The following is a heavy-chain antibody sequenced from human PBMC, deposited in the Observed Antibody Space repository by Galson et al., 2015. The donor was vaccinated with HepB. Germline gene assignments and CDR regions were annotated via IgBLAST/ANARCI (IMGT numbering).Heavy chain of an antibody. D-gene: IGHD3-10*01. CDR2: IYPTDSNV. CDR1: GYGFTSYW. Sequence: QSGAEVTKPGESLKISCKASGYGFTSYWIGWVRQMPGKGMEWMGFIYPTDSNVGYSPSFQGQVTISADKSIITAYLQWSSLKASDTAMYYCARHGGAGFDFWGQGTQVTVSS. V-gene: IGHV5-51*01. J-gene: IGHJ4*02. CDR3: ARHGGAGFDF.